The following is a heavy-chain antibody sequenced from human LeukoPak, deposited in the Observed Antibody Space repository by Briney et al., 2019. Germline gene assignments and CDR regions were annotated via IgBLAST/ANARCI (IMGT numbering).Heavy chain of an antibody. V-gene: IGHV3-23*01. CDR2: ISGSGVIT. Sequence: GGSLRLSCAASGLTFINFGMTWVRQAPGKGLEWVSAISGSGVITFYADSVKGRFTISRDNSKNTLYLQMNSLRAEDTALYYCAKSRLSGINDAFDIWGQGTMATVSS. CDR1: GLTFINFG. J-gene: IGHJ3*02. CDR3: AKSRLSGINDAFDI. D-gene: IGHD3-3*01.